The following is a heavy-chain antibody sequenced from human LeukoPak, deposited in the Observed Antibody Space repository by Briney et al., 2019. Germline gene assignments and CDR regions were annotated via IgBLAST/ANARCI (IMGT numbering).Heavy chain of an antibody. D-gene: IGHD3-3*01. J-gene: IGHJ6*03. CDR3: ARQDYDFWSGYPTYMDV. V-gene: IGHV4-59*08. CDR2: IYYSGST. Sequence: ASETLSLTCTVSGGSISSYYWSWIRQPPGKGLEWIGYIYYSGSTYYNPSLKSRVTISVDTSKNQFSLKLSSVTAADTAVYYCARQDYDFWSGYPTYMDVWGKGTTVTVSS. CDR1: GGSISSYY.